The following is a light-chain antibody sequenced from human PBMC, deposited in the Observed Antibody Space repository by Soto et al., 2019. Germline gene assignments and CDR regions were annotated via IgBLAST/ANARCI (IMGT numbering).Light chain of an antibody. J-gene: IGLJ3*02. CDR3: QSWGTGGV. CDR2: LNSDGSH. V-gene: IGLV4-69*01. Sequence: QSVLTQSPSASASLGASVKLTCTLSSGHNNYAIAWHQQQPEKGPRFLMRLNSDGSHSKGDGIPDRFSGSSSGAERYLTISSHQSDDEAAYYCQSWGTGGVFGGGTQLTVL. CDR1: SGHNNYA.